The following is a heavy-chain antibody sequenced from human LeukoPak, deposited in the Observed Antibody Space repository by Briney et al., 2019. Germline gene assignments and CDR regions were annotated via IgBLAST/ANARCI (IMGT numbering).Heavy chain of an antibody. CDR2: INAGNGNT. Sequence: ASVKVSCKASGYTFTSYAMHWVRQAPGQRLEWMGWINAGNGNTKYSQKFQGRVTITRDTSASTAYMELSRLRSDDTAVYYCARDRGNAPGDYWGQGTLVTVSS. V-gene: IGHV1-3*01. J-gene: IGHJ4*02. CDR3: ARDRGNAPGDY. CDR1: GYTFTSYA. D-gene: IGHD1-14*01.